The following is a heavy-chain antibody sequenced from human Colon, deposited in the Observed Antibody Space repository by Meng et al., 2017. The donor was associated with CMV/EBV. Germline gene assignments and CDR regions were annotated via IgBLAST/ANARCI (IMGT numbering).Heavy chain of an antibody. CDR2: INQDGSEK. D-gene: IGHD5-24*01. J-gene: IGHJ6*02. CDR3: ARGGATQVRTYGMDV. V-gene: IGHV3-7*01. CDR1: GFTFSSYW. Sequence: GESLKISCAASGFTFSSYWMTWVRQAPGKGLEWVANINQDGSEKYFVDSVKGRITISRDNAERSLFLQMSSLRAEDTGVYFCARGGATQVRTYGMDVWGPGTTVTVSS.